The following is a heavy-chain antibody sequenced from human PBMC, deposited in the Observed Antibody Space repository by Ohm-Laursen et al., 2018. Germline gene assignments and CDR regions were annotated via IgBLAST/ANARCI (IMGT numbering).Heavy chain of an antibody. CDR3: AKDDFTILGCY. Sequence: SLRLSCAASGFTFSTYAMSWVRQAPGKGLEWVSGISDRGRTTYYADSVKGRFTISRDNSKNTLYLQMDSLRAEDTALYYCAKDDFTILGCYWGQGTLVTVSS. J-gene: IGHJ4*02. D-gene: IGHD3-3*01. CDR2: ISDRGRTT. V-gene: IGHV3-23*01. CDR1: GFTFSTYA.